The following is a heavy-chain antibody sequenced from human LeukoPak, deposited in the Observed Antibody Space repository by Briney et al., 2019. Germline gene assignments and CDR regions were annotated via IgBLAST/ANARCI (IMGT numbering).Heavy chain of an antibody. Sequence: SVKVSCKASGGTFSSYAISWVRQAPGQGLEWMGGIIPIFGTANYAQKFQGRVTITTDESTSTAYMELSSLRSEDTAVYYCARSVEVPAAIGDYYYYMDVWGKGATVTVSS. CDR2: IIPIFGTA. D-gene: IGHD2-2*02. J-gene: IGHJ6*03. CDR1: GGTFSSYA. V-gene: IGHV1-69*05. CDR3: ARSVEVPAAIGDYYYYMDV.